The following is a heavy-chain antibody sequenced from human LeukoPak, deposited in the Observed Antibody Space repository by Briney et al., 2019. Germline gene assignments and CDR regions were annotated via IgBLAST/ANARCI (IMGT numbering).Heavy chain of an antibody. J-gene: IGHJ4*02. CDR1: GYTFTSYG. D-gene: IGHD3-3*01. CDR2: ISAYNGNT. V-gene: IGHV1-18*01. CDR3: ARDWYYDFWSAHRYYFDY. Sequence: ASVKVSCKASGYTFTSYGISWVRQAPGQGLEWMGWISAYNGNTNYAQKLQGRVTMTTDTSTSTAYMELRSLRSDDTAVYYCARDWYYDFWSAHRYYFDYWGQGTLVTVSS.